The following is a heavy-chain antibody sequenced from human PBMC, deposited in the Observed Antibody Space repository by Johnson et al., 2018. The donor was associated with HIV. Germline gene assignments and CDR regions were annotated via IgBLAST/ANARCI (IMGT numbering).Heavy chain of an antibody. J-gene: IGHJ3*02. CDR3: ANRGHLAWPETYAFDI. CDR2: ISSDGSTI. V-gene: IGHV3-11*04. D-gene: IGHD1-14*01. Sequence: QVQLVESGGGLVKPGGSLRLSCAASGFSFGDYYMSWIRQAPGKGLEWISYISSDGSTIDYADSVKCRFTISRDNANNSLYLQMNSLRAEDTAVYYCANRGHLAWPETYAFDILGQGTMVTVSS. CDR1: GFSFGDYY.